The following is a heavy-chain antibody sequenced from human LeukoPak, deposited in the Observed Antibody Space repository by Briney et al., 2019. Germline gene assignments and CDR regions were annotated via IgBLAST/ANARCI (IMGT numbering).Heavy chain of an antibody. J-gene: IGHJ4*02. V-gene: IGHV3-7*03. D-gene: IGHD4-17*01. CDR2: IKQDGSEK. Sequence: PGGSLRLSCAASGFTFSSYWMSWVRQALGKGLEWGANIKQDGSEKYYVDSVKGRFTISRDNAKNSLYLQMNSLRVEDTAVYFCARGQTTVTNWGQGTLVTVSS. CDR3: ARGQTTVTN. CDR1: GFTFSSYW.